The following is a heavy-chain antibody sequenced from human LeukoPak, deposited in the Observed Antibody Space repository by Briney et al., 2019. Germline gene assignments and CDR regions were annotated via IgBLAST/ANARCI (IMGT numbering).Heavy chain of an antibody. CDR1: GFNFSIYA. Sequence: GGSLRLSCAASGFNFSIYAMSWVRQAPGRGLQWVSGISASGATTYYADSLKGRFTVSRDISKNTLYLQMNSLRAEDTAVYYCAKAAVADYYYYYYMDVWGKGTTVTISS. CDR2: ISASGATT. V-gene: IGHV3-23*01. CDR3: AKAAVADYYYYYYMDV. J-gene: IGHJ6*03. D-gene: IGHD6-19*01.